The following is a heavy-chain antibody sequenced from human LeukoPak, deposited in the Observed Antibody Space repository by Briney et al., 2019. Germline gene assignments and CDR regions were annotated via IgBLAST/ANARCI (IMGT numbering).Heavy chain of an antibody. CDR1: GFTFSSFW. D-gene: IGHD5-12*01. J-gene: IGHJ4*02. CDR3: ARDGGVTGYDLLDY. Sequence: TGGSLRLSCAASGFTFSSFWMTWVRQAPGKGLEWVANINQDGSEKYYADFVRGRFTISRDNAKNSVYLEMNTLRAEDTAVYFCARDGGVTGYDLLDYWGQGTPVSVSS. CDR2: INQDGSEK. V-gene: IGHV3-7*01.